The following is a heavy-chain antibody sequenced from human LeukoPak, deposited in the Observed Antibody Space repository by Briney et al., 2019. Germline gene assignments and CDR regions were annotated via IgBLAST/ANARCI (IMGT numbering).Heavy chain of an antibody. CDR2: IYYSGST. V-gene: IGHV4-39*01. CDR1: GGSISSSSYY. Sequence: SETLSLTCTVSGGSISSSSYYWGWIRQPPGKGLEWIGSIYYSGSTYYNPSLKGRVTISVDTSKNQFSLKLSSVTAADTAVYYCARVNPGLRYFGYWGQGTLVTVSS. D-gene: IGHD3-9*01. CDR3: ARVNPGLRYFGY. J-gene: IGHJ4*02.